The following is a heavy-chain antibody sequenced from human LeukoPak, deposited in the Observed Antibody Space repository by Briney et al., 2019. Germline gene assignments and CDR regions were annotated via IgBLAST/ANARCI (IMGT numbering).Heavy chain of an antibody. CDR3: ARDGDDTSGYFSPFDY. V-gene: IGHV3-53*01. CDR1: GFSFSGYW. CDR2: IYTGGTT. J-gene: IGHJ4*02. Sequence: GGSLRLSCAASGFSFSGYWMHWVRQAPGKGLEWVSVIYTGGTTYYADSVKGRFTISRDNSKNTLYLQMNSLRAEDTAVYYCARDGDDTSGYFSPFDYWGQGTLVTVSS. D-gene: IGHD3-22*01.